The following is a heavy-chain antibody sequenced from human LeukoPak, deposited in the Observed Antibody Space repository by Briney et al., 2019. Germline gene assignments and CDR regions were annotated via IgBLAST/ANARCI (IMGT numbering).Heavy chain of an antibody. Sequence: ASVKVSCKASGGTFSSYAISWVRQAPGQGLEWMGRIIPIFDTANYAQKFQGRVTITTDESTSTAYMELSSLRSEDTAVYYCATDYCSGGSCHDYWGQGTLVTVSS. D-gene: IGHD2-15*01. CDR1: GGTFSSYA. CDR3: ATDYCSGGSCHDY. V-gene: IGHV1-69*05. J-gene: IGHJ4*02. CDR2: IIPIFDTA.